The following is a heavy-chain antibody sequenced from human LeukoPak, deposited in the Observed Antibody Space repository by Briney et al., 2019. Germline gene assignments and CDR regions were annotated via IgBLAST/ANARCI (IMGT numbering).Heavy chain of an antibody. J-gene: IGHJ4*02. D-gene: IGHD3-16*01. CDR3: ARELLVARGSFDS. CDR1: GGSISSSSYY. Sequence: SETLSLTCTVSGGSISSSSYYWSWIRQPPGKGLEWIGEIDRRGSTNYNPSLTSRVTISIDTSKNQFSLKLSSVTAADTAIYYCARELLVARGSFDSWGQGALVTVSS. V-gene: IGHV4-39*07. CDR2: IDRRGST.